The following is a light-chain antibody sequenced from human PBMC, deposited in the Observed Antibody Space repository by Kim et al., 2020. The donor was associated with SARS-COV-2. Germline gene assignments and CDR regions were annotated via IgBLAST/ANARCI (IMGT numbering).Light chain of an antibody. CDR1: QGISSY. V-gene: IGKV1-9*01. J-gene: IGKJ1*01. Sequence: DIQLTQSPSFLSASVGDRVTITCRASQGISSYLAWYQQIPGKAPKLLIYGASTLQSGVPSRFSGSGSGTEFTLTISSLQPEDFATYYCQHLNSYPPWTFGQGTKVDIK. CDR3: QHLNSYPPWT. CDR2: GAS.